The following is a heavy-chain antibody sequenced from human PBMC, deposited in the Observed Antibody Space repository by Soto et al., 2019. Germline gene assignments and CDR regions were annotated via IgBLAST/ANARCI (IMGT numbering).Heavy chain of an antibody. CDR1: GYTFTGYY. V-gene: IGHV1-2*04. CDR3: ATSRNYYFDSSGPDAFDV. J-gene: IGHJ3*01. CDR2: INPNSGGT. D-gene: IGHD3-22*01. Sequence: APVKVSFKASGYTFTGYYIHWVRQAPGQGLEWLGWINPNSGGTNYAQTFQGWVTMTRDTSINTAYMELSRLRSDDSAVYYCATSRNYYFDSSGPDAFDVWGQGTKVTVSS.